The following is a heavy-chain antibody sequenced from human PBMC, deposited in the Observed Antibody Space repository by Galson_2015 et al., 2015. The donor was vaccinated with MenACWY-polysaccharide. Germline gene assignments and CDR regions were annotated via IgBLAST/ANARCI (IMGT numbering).Heavy chain of an antibody. CDR1: GAPVSHSGFY. V-gene: IGHV4-61*08. D-gene: IGHD2-15*01. CDR2: MYNGGSS. CDR3: ARAGKDVVVEDAFDF. Sequence: SEPLSLTCTVSGAPVSHSGFYWSWLRQPPGKGLEWIGHMYNGGSSTPNPSLESRVVISLDTSKNQFSLNLISVTAADAAVYYCARAGKDVVVEDAFDFWGQGTMITVSS. J-gene: IGHJ3*01.